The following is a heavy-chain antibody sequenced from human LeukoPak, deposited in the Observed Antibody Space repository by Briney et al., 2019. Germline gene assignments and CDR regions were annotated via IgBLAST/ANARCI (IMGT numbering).Heavy chain of an antibody. V-gene: IGHV3-21*01. Sequence: GGSLRLSCAASGFTFSNYNMNWVRQAPGKGLEWVSSISSSSRYIYYADSVKGRFTISRDNTKNSLYLQMNSLRAEDTAVYYCARDSPYGTAGYWGQGTLVTVSS. CDR3: ARDSPYGTAGY. J-gene: IGHJ4*02. D-gene: IGHD2-8*02. CDR1: GFTFSNYN. CDR2: ISSSSRYI.